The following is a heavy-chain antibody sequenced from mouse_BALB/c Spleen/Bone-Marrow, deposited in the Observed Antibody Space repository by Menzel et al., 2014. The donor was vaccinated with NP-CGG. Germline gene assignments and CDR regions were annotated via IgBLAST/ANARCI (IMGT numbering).Heavy chain of an antibody. V-gene: IGHV14-3*02. Sequence: EVQLQESGAELVKPGASVKLSCTASGFNIKDTYMHWVKQRPEQGLEWIGRIDPANGSIKYDPKFQGKATITADTSSNTAYLQLSSLTPEDTAVYYCAPYYYGRWFANWGQGTLVTVSA. D-gene: IGHD1-1*01. CDR3: APYYYGRWFAN. CDR2: IDPANGSI. J-gene: IGHJ3*01. CDR1: GFNIKDTY.